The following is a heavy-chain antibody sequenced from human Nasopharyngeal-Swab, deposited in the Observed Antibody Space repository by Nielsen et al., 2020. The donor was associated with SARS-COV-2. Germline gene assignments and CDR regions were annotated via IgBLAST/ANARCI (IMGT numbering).Heavy chain of an antibody. CDR1: GFTFSTYA. J-gene: IGHJ4*02. CDR2: ISGSGGST. Sequence: GESLKISCAASGFTFSTYAMYWVRQPPAKGLEWVSIISGSGGSTYYADSVKGRFTISRDNSKNTLYLQMNSLRAEDTAVYYCAKRDDYYESSGLGDWGQGTLVTASS. D-gene: IGHD3-22*01. V-gene: IGHV3-23*01. CDR3: AKRDDYYESSGLGD.